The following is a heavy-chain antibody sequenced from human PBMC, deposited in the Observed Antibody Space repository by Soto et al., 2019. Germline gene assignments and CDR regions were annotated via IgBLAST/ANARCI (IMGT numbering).Heavy chain of an antibody. V-gene: IGHV4-39*07. CDR1: GGSISSSSYY. J-gene: IGHJ5*02. CDR2: IYYSGST. Sequence: SETLSLTCTVSGGSISSSSYYWGWIRQPPGKGLEWIGSIYYSGSTYYNPSLKSRVTISVDTSKNQFSLKLSSVTAADTAVYYCARGYCSGTSCYAGSFDPWGQGTQVTVSS. D-gene: IGHD2-2*01. CDR3: ARGYCSGTSCYAGSFDP.